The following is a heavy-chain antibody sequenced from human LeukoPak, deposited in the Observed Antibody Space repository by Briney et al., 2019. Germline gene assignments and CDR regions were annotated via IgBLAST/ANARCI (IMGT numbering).Heavy chain of an antibody. CDR1: GFTFSDYY. CDR3: AKEQYSSSSIDFDY. J-gene: IGHJ4*02. Sequence: PGGSLRLSCAASGFTFSDYYMSWIRQAPGKGLEWVSYISSSSSYTNYADSVKGRFTISRDNSKNTLYLQMNSLRAEDTAVYYCAKEQYSSSSIDFDYWGQGTLVTVSS. V-gene: IGHV3-11*06. CDR2: ISSSSSYT. D-gene: IGHD6-6*01.